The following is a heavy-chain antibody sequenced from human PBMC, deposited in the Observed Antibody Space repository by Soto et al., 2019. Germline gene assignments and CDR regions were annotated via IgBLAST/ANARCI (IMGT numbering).Heavy chain of an antibody. CDR3: ASAHRGGYYFDY. CDR2: INPRGGST. V-gene: IGHV1-46*03. J-gene: IGHJ4*02. D-gene: IGHD3-10*01. CDR1: GYTFTSYY. Sequence: QVQLVQSGAEVKKPGASVKVSCKASGYTFTSYYMHWVRQAPGQGLEWMGIINPRGGSTSYAQKFQGRVTMTRDTSTSTVYMERSSVRSEDTAVYYCASAHRGGYYFDYWGQGTLVTVSS.